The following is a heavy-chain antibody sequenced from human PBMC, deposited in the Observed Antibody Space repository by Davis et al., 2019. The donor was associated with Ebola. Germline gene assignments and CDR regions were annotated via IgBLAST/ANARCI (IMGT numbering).Heavy chain of an antibody. Sequence: GESLKISCAASGFTFSSYNMNWVRQAPGKGLEWVSAISGSGGSTYYADSVKGRFTISRDNAKNSLYLQMNSLRAEDTAVYYCARRLPYGSGSYWVLYYYGMDVWGQGTTVTVSS. CDR3: ARRLPYGSGSYWVLYYYGMDV. CDR2: ISGSGGST. D-gene: IGHD3-10*01. V-gene: IGHV3-21*01. CDR1: GFTFSSYN. J-gene: IGHJ6*02.